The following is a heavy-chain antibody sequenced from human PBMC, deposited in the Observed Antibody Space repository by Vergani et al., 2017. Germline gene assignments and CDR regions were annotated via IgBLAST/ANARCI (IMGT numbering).Heavy chain of an antibody. Sequence: QVQLQESGPGLVKPSQTLSLTCTVSGASISSGDYYWSWMRQPAGKGLEWIGHLFRNGNSNNNPSFESRVTISIDTSKNQFSLTLTSVTAAATAVYYCTRHWAVVDANNWFDHWGEETTVIVSS. D-gene: IGHD4-23*01. CDR1: GASISSGDYY. CDR3: TRHWAVVDANNWFDH. CDR2: LFRNGNS. V-gene: IGHV4-61*02. J-gene: IGHJ5*02.